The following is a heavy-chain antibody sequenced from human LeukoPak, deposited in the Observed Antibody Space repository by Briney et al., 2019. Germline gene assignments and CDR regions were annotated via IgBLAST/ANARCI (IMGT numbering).Heavy chain of an antibody. CDR1: GFTFSTYV. Sequence: GGSLRLSCAASGFTFSTYVMSWVRHAPGKGVEWVSAISGSGGSTYYGDSVKGRFTISRDNSKNTLYLQMNSLGADDTAVYYCAKGNWRYFDYWSQGTLVTVSS. CDR3: AKGNWRYFDY. J-gene: IGHJ4*02. CDR2: ISGSGGST. D-gene: IGHD1-1*01. V-gene: IGHV3-23*01.